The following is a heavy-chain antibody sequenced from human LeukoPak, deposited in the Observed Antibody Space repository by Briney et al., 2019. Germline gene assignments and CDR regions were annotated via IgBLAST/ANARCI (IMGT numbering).Heavy chain of an antibody. V-gene: IGHV5-51*01. CDR1: GYSFTSYW. CDR2: IYPGDSDT. D-gene: IGHD6-19*01. J-gene: IGHJ3*02. CDR3: ARRQLDSSGWYSGAFDI. Sequence: GESLKISCKGSGYSFTSYWIGWVRQMPGKGLEWMGIIYPGDSDTRYSPSFQGQVTISADKSISTAYLQWSSLKASDTAMYYCARRQLDSSGWYSGAFDIWGQGTMVTVSS.